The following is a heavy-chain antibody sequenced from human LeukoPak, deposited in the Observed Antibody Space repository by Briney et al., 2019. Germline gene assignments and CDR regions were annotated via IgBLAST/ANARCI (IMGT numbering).Heavy chain of an antibody. J-gene: IGHJ4*02. D-gene: IGHD2-21*01. CDR3: AREGVNKGALDY. Sequence: GGSLRLSCAASGFTFSTFWMNWVRQAPGKGLEGVANIKENGREKYYVDSVKGRFTISRDNAKNSLYLQMNSLRGEDTAVYYCAREGVNKGALDYWGQGTLVTVSS. CDR1: GFTFSTFW. CDR2: IKENGREK. V-gene: IGHV3-7*01.